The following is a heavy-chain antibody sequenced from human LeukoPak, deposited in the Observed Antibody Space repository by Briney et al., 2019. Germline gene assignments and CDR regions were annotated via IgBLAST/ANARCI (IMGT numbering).Heavy chain of an antibody. J-gene: IGHJ6*02. D-gene: IGHD3-3*01. Sequence: SVKVSCKASGGTFSSYAISWVRQATGQGLEWMGGIIPIFGTANYAQKFQGRVTITADESTSTAYMELSSLRSEDTAVYYCARAHKPDGGGGITIFGVVSLYYYYGMDVWGQGTTVTVSS. CDR2: IIPIFGTA. CDR3: ARAHKPDGGGGITIFGVVSLYYYYGMDV. V-gene: IGHV1-69*13. CDR1: GGTFSSYA.